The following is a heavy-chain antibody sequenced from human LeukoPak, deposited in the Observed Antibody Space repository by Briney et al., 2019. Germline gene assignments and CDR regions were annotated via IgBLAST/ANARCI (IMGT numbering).Heavy chain of an antibody. D-gene: IGHD3-3*01. CDR3: ARAARYYDFWSGYQNPFDY. Sequence: PSETLSLTCTVSGGSISSYYWSWIRQPPGKGLEWIGYIYYSGSTNYNPSLKSRVTISVDTSKNQFSLKLSSVTAADTAVYYCARAARYYDFWSGYQNPFDYWGQGTLVTVSS. V-gene: IGHV4-59*01. CDR2: IYYSGST. J-gene: IGHJ4*02. CDR1: GGSISSYY.